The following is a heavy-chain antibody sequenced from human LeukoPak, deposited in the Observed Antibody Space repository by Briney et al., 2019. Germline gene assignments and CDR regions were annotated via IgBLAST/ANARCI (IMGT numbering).Heavy chain of an antibody. D-gene: IGHD4-17*01. CDR1: GFIFGHYV. CDR3: AREVLVGDYDAY. Sequence: GGSLRLSCTASGFIFGHYVMTWVRQAPGKGLEWVSVIYSGGSTYYADSVKGRFTISRDNSKSTLYLQMNSLRAEDTAVYYCAREVLVGDYDAYWGQGTLVTVSS. CDR2: IYSGGST. J-gene: IGHJ4*02. V-gene: IGHV3-53*01.